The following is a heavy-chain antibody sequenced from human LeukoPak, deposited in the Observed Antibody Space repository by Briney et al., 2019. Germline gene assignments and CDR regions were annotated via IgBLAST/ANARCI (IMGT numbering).Heavy chain of an antibody. D-gene: IGHD3-22*01. CDR2: INPNSGGT. Sequence: ASVKVSCKASGYTFTGYYMHWVRQAPGQGLEWMGWINPNSGGTNYAQKFQGRVTMTRDTSISTAYMELSRLRSDDTAVYYCARPYYYDSSTRAFDIWGQGTMVTVSS. CDR3: ARPYYYDSSTRAFDI. V-gene: IGHV1-2*02. J-gene: IGHJ3*02. CDR1: GYTFTGYY.